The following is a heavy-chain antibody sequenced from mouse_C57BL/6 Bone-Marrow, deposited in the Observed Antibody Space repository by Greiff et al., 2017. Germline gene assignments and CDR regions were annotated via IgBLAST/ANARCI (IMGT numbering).Heavy chain of an antibody. CDR1: GYTFTDYE. CDR3: TRDYYGSSYPHWYFDV. Sequence: VQLQESGAELVRPGASVTLSCKASGYTFTDYEMHWVKQTPVHGLEWIGAIDPETGGTAYNQKFQGKAILTADKSSSTAYMELRSLTSEDSAVYYCTRDYYGSSYPHWYFDVWGTGTTVTVSA. D-gene: IGHD1-1*01. V-gene: IGHV1-15*01. CDR2: IDPETGGT. J-gene: IGHJ1*03.